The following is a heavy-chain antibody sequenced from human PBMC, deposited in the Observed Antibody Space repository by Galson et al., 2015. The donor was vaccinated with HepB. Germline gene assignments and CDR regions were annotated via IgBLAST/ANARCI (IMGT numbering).Heavy chain of an antibody. CDR3: ARSNTYCSSTSCPNGYYYYYYMDV. Sequence: SVKVSCKASGGTFSSYAISWVRQAPGQGLEWMGGIIPIFGTANYAQKFQGRVTITADESTSTAYMELSSLRSEDTAVYYCARSNTYCSSTSCPNGYYYYYYMDVWGKGTTVTVSS. CDR1: GGTFSSYA. J-gene: IGHJ6*03. CDR2: IIPIFGTA. V-gene: IGHV1-69*13. D-gene: IGHD2-2*01.